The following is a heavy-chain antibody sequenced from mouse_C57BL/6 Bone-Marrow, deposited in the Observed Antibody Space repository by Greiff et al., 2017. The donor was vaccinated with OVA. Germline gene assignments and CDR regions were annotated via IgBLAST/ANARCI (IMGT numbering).Heavy chain of an antibody. CDR2: FHPYNDDT. J-gene: IGHJ3*01. V-gene: IGHV1-47*01. Sequence: QVQLKESGAELVKPGASVKMSCKASGYTFTTYPIEWMKQNHGKSLEWIGNFHPYNDDTKYNEKFKGKATLTVEKSSSTVYLELSRLTSDDSAVYYCARTGSSSAWFAYWGQGTLVTVSA. CDR3: ARTGSSSAWFAY. D-gene: IGHD1-1*01. CDR1: GYTFTTYP.